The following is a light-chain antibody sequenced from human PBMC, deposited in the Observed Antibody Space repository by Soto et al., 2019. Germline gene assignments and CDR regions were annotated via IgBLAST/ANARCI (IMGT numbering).Light chain of an antibody. J-gene: IGKJ2*01. CDR2: TIS. CDR3: QQSYYLPYT. CDR1: QNIRPY. Sequence: DIQMTQSPSSLSASVGDKVTITCRASQNIRPYLNSYQQKPGKAPTLLIYTISTLHSGVPSRFSATGSGTDFTLTITKLQPEDLATYYCQQSYYLPYTFGHGTKLEMK. V-gene: IGKV1-39*01.